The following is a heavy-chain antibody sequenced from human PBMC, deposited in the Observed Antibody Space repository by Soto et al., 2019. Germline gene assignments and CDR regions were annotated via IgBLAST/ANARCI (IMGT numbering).Heavy chain of an antibody. CDR1: GGSIGSYH. D-gene: IGHD4-17*01. J-gene: IGHJ4*02. CDR3: ARDTVLTGMFDF. V-gene: IGHV4-59*01. CDR2: VYYTGTT. Sequence: KTSETLSLTCTVSGGSIGSYHWSWVRQPPGKGLEWIASVYYTGTTNYNPSLGSRVTISIDAPGNRFSMEITSVTAADTAIYYCARDTVLTGMFDFWGQGTLVTVSS.